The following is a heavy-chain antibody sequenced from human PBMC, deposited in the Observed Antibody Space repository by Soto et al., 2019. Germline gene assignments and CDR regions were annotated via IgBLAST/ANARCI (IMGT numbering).Heavy chain of an antibody. CDR3: AKEPADL. CDR2: ISYDGSNK. CDR1: GFTFSSYG. Sequence: QVQLVESGGGVVQPGRSLRLSCAASGFTFSSYGMHWVRQAPGKGLEWVAVISYDGSNKYYADSVKGRFTISRDNSKNTLYLQMNSLRAEDTAVYYCAKEPADLWGRGTLVTVSS. J-gene: IGHJ2*01. V-gene: IGHV3-30*18.